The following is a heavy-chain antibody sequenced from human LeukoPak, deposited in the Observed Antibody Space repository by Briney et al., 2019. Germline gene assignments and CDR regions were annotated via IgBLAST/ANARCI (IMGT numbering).Heavy chain of an antibody. CDR3: AKTTTGYSSGRFPGWPVDY. D-gene: IGHD6-19*01. CDR2: IFGSGGST. CDR1: GFTFSSYA. Sequence: GGSLRLSCAASGFTFSSYAMYWVRQAPGKGLEWVSGIFGSGGSTHYADSVKGRFTISGDNSKNTVYLQMNSLRAEDTAVYYCAKTTTGYSSGRFPGWPVDYWGQGTLVTVSS. J-gene: IGHJ4*02. V-gene: IGHV3-23*01.